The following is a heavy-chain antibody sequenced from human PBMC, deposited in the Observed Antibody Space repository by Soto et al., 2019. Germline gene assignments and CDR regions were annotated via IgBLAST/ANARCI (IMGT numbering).Heavy chain of an antibody. CDR3: AHSVVAGLGYYFDY. D-gene: IGHD6-19*01. CDR2: IYWDDDK. Sequence: QITLKESGPTLVKPTQTLTLTCTFSGFSLSSTRVAVGWIRQPPGKALEWLALIYWDDDKRYSPFLKSRITIAKDTSKNQVVLTMTNMDPVDTATYYCAHSVVAGLGYYFDYWGQGTLVTFSS. J-gene: IGHJ4*02. CDR1: GFSLSSTRVA. V-gene: IGHV2-5*02.